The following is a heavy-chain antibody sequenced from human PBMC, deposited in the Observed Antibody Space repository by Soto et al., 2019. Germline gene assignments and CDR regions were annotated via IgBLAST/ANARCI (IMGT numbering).Heavy chain of an antibody. CDR3: ARGEVVASNWSDP. CDR1: GVSIIDSGMLY. J-gene: IGHJ5*02. Sequence: TPSLTCSVSGVSIIDSGMLYWNWILQHPGKGLEWIGYIYYSGSTYYNRSLKSRATISLDTSKNQFSLKLTSVTAADTAIYYCARGEVVASNWSDPWGQGTLVTVSS. D-gene: IGHD2-15*01. CDR2: IYYSGST. V-gene: IGHV4-31*03.